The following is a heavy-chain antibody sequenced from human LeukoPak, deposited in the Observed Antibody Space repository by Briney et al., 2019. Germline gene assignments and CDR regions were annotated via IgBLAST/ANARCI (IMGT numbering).Heavy chain of an antibody. CDR3: SRDGSRGNLVTAPDF. V-gene: IGHV3-7*01. CDR2: IKQDGSEK. CDR1: GFTFSNYW. D-gene: IGHD2-21*02. J-gene: IGHJ4*02. Sequence: GGSLRLSCAASGFTFSNYWMSWVRQAPGKGLEWVANIKQDGSEKYYVDSVKGRFTISRDNAKNSLYLQMNSLRAEDTAVYYCSRDGSRGNLVTAPDFWGQGTLVTVSS.